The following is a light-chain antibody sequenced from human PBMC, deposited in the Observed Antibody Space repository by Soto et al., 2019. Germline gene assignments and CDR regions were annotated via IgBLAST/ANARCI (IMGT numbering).Light chain of an antibody. J-gene: IGKJ4*01. CDR3: QQYKNWPLT. Sequence: EIVMTQSPATLSVSPGGRATLSCRASQSISSNLAWYQQKPGQAPRLLIYGASTRATGLPARFSGSGSGTEFTLTISTLQSEDLAVYYCQQYKNWPLTFGGGTRVEIK. CDR1: QSISSN. V-gene: IGKV3-15*01. CDR2: GAS.